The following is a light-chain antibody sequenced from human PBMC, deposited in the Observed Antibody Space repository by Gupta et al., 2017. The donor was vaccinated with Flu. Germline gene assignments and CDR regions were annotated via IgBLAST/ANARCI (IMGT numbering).Light chain of an antibody. CDR2: EVS. CDR1: SSDVGGYNY. V-gene: IGLV2-14*01. Sequence: SITISCTGTSSDVGGYNYVSWHQLHPVKAHILMIYEVSNRPSGVSTRFSGSKSGNTASLTISGLKAEDEADYYVSSDTTSSTLVFGGGTKLTVL. J-gene: IGLJ3*02. CDR3: SSDTTSSTLV.